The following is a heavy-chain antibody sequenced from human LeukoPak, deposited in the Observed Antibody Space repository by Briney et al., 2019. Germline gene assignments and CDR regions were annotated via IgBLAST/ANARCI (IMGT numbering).Heavy chain of an antibody. CDR2: IYTSGST. CDR3: ARGTLYSGWSYYFDS. J-gene: IGHJ4*02. Sequence: PSETLSLTCTVSGGSISSYYWSWIRQPAGKGLEWIGRIYTSGSTNYNPSLKSRVTMSVDTSKNQFSLRLGSVTAADTALYYCARGTLYSGWSYYFDSWGQGTLVTVSS. V-gene: IGHV4-4*07. CDR1: GGSISSYY. D-gene: IGHD6-19*01.